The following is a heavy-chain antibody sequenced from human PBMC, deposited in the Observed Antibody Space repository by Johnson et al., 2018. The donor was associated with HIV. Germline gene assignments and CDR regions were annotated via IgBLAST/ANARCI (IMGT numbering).Heavy chain of an antibody. CDR2: IKSKTDCGTT. CDR3: TTESASVGANYAFDI. Sequence: EVQLVESGGGLVKPGGSLRLSCAASGFTFSNAWMSWVRQAPGKGLEWVGRIKSKTDCGTTDYASPVNGRFTISRDDSKNTLYLQMNSLKTEDKAVYYCTTESASVGANYAFDIWGQGTMVTVSS. J-gene: IGHJ3*02. V-gene: IGHV3-15*01. D-gene: IGHD1-26*01. CDR1: GFTFSNAW.